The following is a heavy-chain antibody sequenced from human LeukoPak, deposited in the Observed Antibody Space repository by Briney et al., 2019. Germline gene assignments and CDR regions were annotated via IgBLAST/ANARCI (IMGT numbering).Heavy chain of an antibody. V-gene: IGHV3-23*01. J-gene: IGHJ4*02. CDR1: GFTFSSYA. Sequence: QAGGSLRLSCAASGFTFSSYAMSWVRQAPGKGLEWVSAISGSGGSTYYADSVKGRFTISRDNSKNTLYLQMNSLRAEDTAVYYCAHVGGVVTPEDYWGQGTLVTVSS. CDR3: AHVGGVVTPEDY. CDR2: ISGSGGST. D-gene: IGHD4-23*01.